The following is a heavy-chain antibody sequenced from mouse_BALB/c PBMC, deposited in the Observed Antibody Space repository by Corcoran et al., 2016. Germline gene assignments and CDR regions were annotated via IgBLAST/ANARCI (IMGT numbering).Heavy chain of an antibody. Sequence: QVQLQQSGAELVRPGTSVKMSCKAAGYTFTNYWKGWVKQRPGQGFEWIGYIYPGGGYTNYNEKFKGKATLTADTSSSTAYMHLSSLTSEDSAIYYCARGGRGYAIDYWGQGTSVTVSS. V-gene: IGHV1-63*02. CDR3: ARGGRGYAIDY. D-gene: IGHD3-3*01. CDR2: IYPGGGYT. J-gene: IGHJ4*01. CDR1: GYTFTNYW.